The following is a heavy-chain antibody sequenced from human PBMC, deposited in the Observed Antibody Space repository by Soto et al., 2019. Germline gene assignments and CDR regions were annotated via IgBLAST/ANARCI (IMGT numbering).Heavy chain of an antibody. CDR1: GFTFSNYW. D-gene: IGHD3-22*01. V-gene: IGHV3-7*01. CDR2: IKQDGSER. J-gene: IGHJ3*02. CDR3: ARVGSSGYPGAFDI. Sequence: PGGSLRLSCAASGFTFSNYWMSWVRQAPGKGLEWVANIKQDGSERYYVDSVKGRFTISRDNAKNSLYLQMNSLRAEDTAVYYCARVGSSGYPGAFDIWGQGTMVTVSS.